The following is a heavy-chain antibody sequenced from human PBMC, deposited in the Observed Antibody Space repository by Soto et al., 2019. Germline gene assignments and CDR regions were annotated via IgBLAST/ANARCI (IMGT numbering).Heavy chain of an antibody. D-gene: IGHD7-27*01. CDR1: GYTFTSYA. CDR3: ARGPQLTGDAFDI. Sequence: ASVKVSCKASGYTFTSYAMHWVRQAPGQRLEWMGWINAGNGNTKYSQKFQGRVTITRDTSASTAYMELSSLRSEDTAVYYCARGPQLTGDAFDIWGQGTMVTVSS. CDR2: INAGNGNT. V-gene: IGHV1-3*01. J-gene: IGHJ3*02.